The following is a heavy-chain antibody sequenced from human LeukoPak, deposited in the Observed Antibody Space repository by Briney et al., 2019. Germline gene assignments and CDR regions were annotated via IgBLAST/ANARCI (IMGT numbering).Heavy chain of an antibody. CDR1: GFTFSNYA. Sequence: GGSLRLSCAASGFTFSNYALHWVRQTPGKGLEWVALIWYDGTNKYYADSVKGRFTISRDNSKNTVYLQMNSLRAEDTAVYYCVRGGGSFDSWGQGTLVTVSS. D-gene: IGHD1-26*01. CDR3: VRGGGSFDS. CDR2: IWYDGTNK. V-gene: IGHV3-30*07. J-gene: IGHJ4*02.